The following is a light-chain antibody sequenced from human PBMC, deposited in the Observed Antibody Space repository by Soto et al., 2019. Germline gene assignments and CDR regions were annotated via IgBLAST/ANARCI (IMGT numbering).Light chain of an antibody. V-gene: IGLV2-14*01. CDR2: EVS. CDR1: TSYVGNYNY. J-gene: IGLJ1*01. Sequence: QSALTQPASVSGSPGQSITISCTGTTSYVGNYNYVSWYQQHPGKAPKLIIYEVSNRPSGVSDRFSGSKSGNMASLTISGLQAEDEADYFCSSYTTSRSHDHVLGSGHKLTVL. CDR3: SSYTTSRSHDHV.